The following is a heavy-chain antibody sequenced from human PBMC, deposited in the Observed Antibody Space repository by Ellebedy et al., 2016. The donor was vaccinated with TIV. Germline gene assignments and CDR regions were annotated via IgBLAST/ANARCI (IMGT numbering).Heavy chain of an antibody. D-gene: IGHD6-19*01. CDR1: GGSISSYY. J-gene: IGHJ5*02. V-gene: IGHV4-59*01. CDR2: IYYSGST. Sequence: SETLSLTXTVSGGSISSYYWSWIRQPPGKGLEWIGYIYYSGSTNYNPPLKSRVTISVDTSKNQFPLKLSSVTAADTAVYYCARGGTVAGTEWFDPWGQGTLVTVSS. CDR3: ARGGTVAGTEWFDP.